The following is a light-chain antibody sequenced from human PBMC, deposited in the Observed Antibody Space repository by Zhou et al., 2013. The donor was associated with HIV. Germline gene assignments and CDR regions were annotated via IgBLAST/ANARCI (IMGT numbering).Light chain of an antibody. Sequence: QSALTQPASVSGSPGQSITISCTGTSSDVGGYNYVSWYQHHPDKAPKVIIIDVTKTALQGFVDRFSGSKSGNTASLTISGLQAEDEADYYCSSYTSSSTVFGGGT. V-gene: IGLV2-14*03. CDR3: SSYTSSSTV. CDR2: DVT. CDR1: SSDVGGYNY. J-gene: IGLJ3*02.